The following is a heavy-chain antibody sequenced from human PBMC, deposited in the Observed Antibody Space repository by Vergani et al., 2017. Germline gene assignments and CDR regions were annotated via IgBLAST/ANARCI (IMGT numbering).Heavy chain of an antibody. J-gene: IGHJ4*02. CDR3: ARAQYSGSGGTVDY. CDR1: GFTFSSYS. V-gene: IGHV3-21*01. Sequence: EVQLVESGGGLVKPGGSLRLSCAASGFTFSSYSMNWVRQAPGKGLEWVSSISSSRSYIYYADSVKGRFTISRDNAKNSLYLQMNSLRAEDTAVYYCARAQYSGSGGTVDYWGQGTLVTVSS. CDR2: ISSSRSYI. D-gene: IGHD1-26*01.